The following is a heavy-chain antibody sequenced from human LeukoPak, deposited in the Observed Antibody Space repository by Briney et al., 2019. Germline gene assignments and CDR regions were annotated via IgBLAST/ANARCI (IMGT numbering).Heavy chain of an antibody. CDR3: AREFIPRVYDSSGSNAFGI. J-gene: IGHJ3*02. V-gene: IGHV1-2*02. D-gene: IGHD3-22*01. CDR1: GYTFTSYG. CDR2: INPNSGGT. Sequence: ASVKVSCKASGYTFTSYGISWVRQAPGQGLEWMGWINPNSGGTNCAQKFQGRVTMTRDTSISTAYMELSRLRSDDTAVYYCAREFIPRVYDSSGSNAFGIWGQGTMVTVSS.